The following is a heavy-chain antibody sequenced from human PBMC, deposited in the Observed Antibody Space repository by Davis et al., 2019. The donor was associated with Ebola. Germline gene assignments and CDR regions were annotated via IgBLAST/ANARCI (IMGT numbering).Heavy chain of an antibody. J-gene: IGHJ3*01. D-gene: IGHD6-19*01. Sequence: GGSLRLSCSASGFTFSSYAMHWVPQAPGKGLESFSRISTNGENTYYADSVKGRFTISRDNSKNTLHLQMNSLRVEDTAIYYCAKDTSNVWFDVWGQGTMVTVSS. CDR2: ISTNGENT. CDR3: AKDTSNVWFDV. V-gene: IGHV3-64D*08. CDR1: GFTFSSYA.